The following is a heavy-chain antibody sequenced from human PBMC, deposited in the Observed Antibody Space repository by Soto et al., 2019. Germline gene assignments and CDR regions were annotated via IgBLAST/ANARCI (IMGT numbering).Heavy chain of an antibody. V-gene: IGHV3-30*09. J-gene: IGHJ4*02. CDR3: ATTVRSSSSSY. CDR1: GFTFSTFA. CDR2: ISFDGSTK. D-gene: IGHD6-6*01. Sequence: GSLRLSCAASGFTFSTFAIHWVRQAPGKGLEWVALISFDGSTKYYADSVKGRFAISRDNTKNSLYLQMSGLRDEDTAVYYCATTVRSSSSSYWGQGTLVTVSS.